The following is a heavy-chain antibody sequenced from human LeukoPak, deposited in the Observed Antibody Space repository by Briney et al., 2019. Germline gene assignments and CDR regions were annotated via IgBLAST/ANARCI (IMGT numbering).Heavy chain of an antibody. Sequence: ASVKVSCKTSGYTFTGYYMHWVRQAPGQGLEWMGWIHPISCATNYAPRFQDRVTMTRDTSISTAYMELSRLISDDKAVYYCARDLEASSSLDYWGQGTLVTVSS. D-gene: IGHD6-6*01. CDR1: GYTFTGYY. J-gene: IGHJ4*02. CDR3: ARDLEASSSLDY. CDR2: IHPISCAT. V-gene: IGHV1-2*02.